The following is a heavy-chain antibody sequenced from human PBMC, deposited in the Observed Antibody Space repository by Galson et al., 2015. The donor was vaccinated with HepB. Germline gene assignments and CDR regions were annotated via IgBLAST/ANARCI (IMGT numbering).Heavy chain of an antibody. D-gene: IGHD2-2*01. CDR3: ARRSDIVVVPAASARAFDI. V-gene: IGHV5-51*01. CDR2: IYPGDSDT. J-gene: IGHJ3*02. Sequence: QSGAEVKKPGESLKISCKGSGYSFTSYWIGWVRQMPGKGLEWMGIIYPGDSDTRYSPSFQGQVTISADKSISTAYLQWSSLKASDTAMYYCARRSDIVVVPAASARAFDIWGQGTMVTVSS. CDR1: GYSFTSYW.